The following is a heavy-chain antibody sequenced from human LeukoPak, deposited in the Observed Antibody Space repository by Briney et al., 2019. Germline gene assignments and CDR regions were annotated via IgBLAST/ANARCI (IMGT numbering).Heavy chain of an antibody. D-gene: IGHD1-1*01. V-gene: IGHV3-30-3*01. CDR3: AREGLQLRVQYSPELDY. CDR1: GFTVSSNY. Sequence: GGSLRLSCAASGFTVSSNYMSWVRQAPGKGLEWVAVISYDGSNKYYADSVKGRFTISRDNSKNTLYLQMNSLRAEDTAVYYCAREGLQLRVQYSPELDYWGQGTLVTVSS. J-gene: IGHJ4*02. CDR2: ISYDGSNK.